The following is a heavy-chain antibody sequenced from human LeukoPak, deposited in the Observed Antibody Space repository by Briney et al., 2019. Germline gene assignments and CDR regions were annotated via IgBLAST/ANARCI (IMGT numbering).Heavy chain of an antibody. Sequence: SETLYLTCTVSGGSISNYYWSRIRQPPGKGLEWIGYIYYSGSTNYNPSLKSRVTISVDTSKNQFSLKLSSVTAADTAVYYCAREGKWFGEFHWFDPWGQGTLVTGSS. CDR2: IYYSGST. CDR1: GGSISNYY. J-gene: IGHJ5*02. CDR3: AREGKWFGEFHWFDP. V-gene: IGHV4-59*01. D-gene: IGHD3-10*01.